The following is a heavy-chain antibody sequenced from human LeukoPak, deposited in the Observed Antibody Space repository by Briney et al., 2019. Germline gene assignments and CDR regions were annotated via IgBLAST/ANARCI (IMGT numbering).Heavy chain of an antibody. J-gene: IGHJ4*02. CDR2: INPSGGST. V-gene: IGHV1-46*01. D-gene: IGHD6-6*01. CDR3: ARDPSRVRIAARQGSLDY. CDR1: GYTFTSYY. Sequence: ASVKVSCKASGYTFTSYYMHWVRQAPGQGLEWMGIINPSGGSTSYAQKFQGRVTMTRDTSTSTVYMELSSLRSEDTAVYYCARDPSRVRIAARQGSLDYWGQGTLVPSPQ.